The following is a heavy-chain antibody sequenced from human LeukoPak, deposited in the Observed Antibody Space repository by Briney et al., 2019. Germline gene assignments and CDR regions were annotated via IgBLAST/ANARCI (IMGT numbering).Heavy chain of an antibody. CDR2: INHSGST. Sequence: SETLSLTCAVYGGSFSGYYWSRIRQPPGRGLEWIGEINHSGSTNYNPSLKSRVTISVDTSKNQFSLKLSSVTAAGTAVYYCARVRTYYYGSGSFTHYYYYGMDVWGQGTTVTVSS. CDR3: ARVRTYYYGSGSFTHYYYYGMDV. CDR1: GGSFSGYY. D-gene: IGHD3-10*01. J-gene: IGHJ6*02. V-gene: IGHV4-34*01.